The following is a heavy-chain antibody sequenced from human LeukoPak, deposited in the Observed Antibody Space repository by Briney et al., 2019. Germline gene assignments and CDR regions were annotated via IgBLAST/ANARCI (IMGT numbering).Heavy chain of an antibody. CDR2: IYYSGST. J-gene: IGHJ4*02. CDR3: AREPWGGSN. D-gene: IGHD3-16*01. V-gene: IGHV4-59*01. Sequence: SETLSPTCTVSGGSISSYYWSWIRQPPGKGLEWTGYIYYSGSTNYNPSLKSRVTISVDTSKNQFSLKLSSVTAADTAVYYCAREPWGGSNWGQGTLVTVSS. CDR1: GGSISSYY.